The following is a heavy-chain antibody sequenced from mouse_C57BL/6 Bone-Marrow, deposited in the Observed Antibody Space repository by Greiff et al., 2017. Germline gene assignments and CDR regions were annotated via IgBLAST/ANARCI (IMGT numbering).Heavy chain of an antibody. D-gene: IGHD2-1*01. Sequence: VQLQQSGPVLVKPGASVKMSCKASGYTFTDYYMNWVKQSHGKSLEWIGVINPYNGGTSYNQKFKGKATLTVDKSSSTAYMKLNSLTSEDSAVDYCASRSTMGFAYWGQGTLVTVSA. J-gene: IGHJ3*01. CDR2: INPYNGGT. V-gene: IGHV1-19*01. CDR3: ASRSTMGFAY. CDR1: GYTFTDYY.